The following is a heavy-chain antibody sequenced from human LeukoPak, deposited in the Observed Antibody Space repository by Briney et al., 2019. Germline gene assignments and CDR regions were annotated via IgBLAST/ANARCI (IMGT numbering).Heavy chain of an antibody. Sequence: PGRSLRLSCAASGFTFSSYAVHWVRQAPGKGLEWVAVILYDGSNKYYADSVKGRFTISRDNSKSTLYLQMNSLRGEDTAVYYCARVRGYCSSTSCYGGRDDFDYWGQGTLVTVSS. CDR2: ILYDGSNK. J-gene: IGHJ4*02. V-gene: IGHV3-30*04. D-gene: IGHD2-2*01. CDR1: GFTFSSYA. CDR3: ARVRGYCSSTSCYGGRDDFDY.